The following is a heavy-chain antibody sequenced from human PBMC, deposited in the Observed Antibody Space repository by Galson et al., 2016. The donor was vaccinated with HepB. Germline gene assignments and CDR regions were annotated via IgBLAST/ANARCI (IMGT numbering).Heavy chain of an antibody. D-gene: IGHD1-1*01. CDR2: ISGSGGST. CDR1: GFTFSTYA. J-gene: IGHJ5*02. Sequence: SLRLSCAASGFTFSTYAMTWVRQAPGKGLEWVSAISGSGGSTYYAGSVKGRFTISRDTSKNTLYLQMNSLRAEDTAVYYCAKWGYNWNLDWLDPWGQGTRVTVSS. CDR3: AKWGYNWNLDWLDP. V-gene: IGHV3-23*01.